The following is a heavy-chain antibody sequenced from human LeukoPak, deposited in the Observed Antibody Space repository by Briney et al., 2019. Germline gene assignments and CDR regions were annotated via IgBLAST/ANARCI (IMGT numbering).Heavy chain of an antibody. Sequence: ASVKVSCKASGYTFTDYYMHWVRQAPGQGLEWMGWISAYKGNTYYAQKLQGRVTMTTDTSTSTAYMELRSLRSDDTAIYYCARDLYYYGSGSYYDVFDVWGQGTMVTVSS. D-gene: IGHD3-10*01. V-gene: IGHV1-18*04. J-gene: IGHJ3*01. CDR3: ARDLYYYGSGSYYDVFDV. CDR2: ISAYKGNT. CDR1: GYTFTDYY.